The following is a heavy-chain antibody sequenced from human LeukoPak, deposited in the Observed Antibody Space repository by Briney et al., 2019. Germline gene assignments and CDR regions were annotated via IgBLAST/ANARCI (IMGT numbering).Heavy chain of an antibody. CDR1: GGSVSSGSYY. CDR3: ARDKGVVWGYAFDI. Sequence: SETLSLTCTVSGGSVSSGSYYWSWIRQPPGKGLEWIGYIYYSGSTNYNPSLKSRVTISVDTSKNQFSLKLGSVTAADTAVYYCARDKGVVWGYAFDIWGQGTMVTVSS. CDR2: IYYSGST. V-gene: IGHV4-61*01. D-gene: IGHD3-10*01. J-gene: IGHJ3*02.